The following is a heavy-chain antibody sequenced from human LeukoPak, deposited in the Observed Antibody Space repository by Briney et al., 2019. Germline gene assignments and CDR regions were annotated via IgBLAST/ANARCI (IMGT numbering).Heavy chain of an antibody. CDR3: ARGERGSPPWRVDAFDI. CDR2: IIPIFGTA. J-gene: IGHJ3*02. D-gene: IGHD3-16*01. Sequence: ASVKVSCKASGGTFSSYAISWVRQAPGQGLEWMGGIIPIFGTANYAQKFQGRVTITADESTSTAYMELSSLRSEDTAVYYCARGERGSPPWRVDAFDIWGQGTMVTVSS. V-gene: IGHV1-69*13. CDR1: GGTFSSYA.